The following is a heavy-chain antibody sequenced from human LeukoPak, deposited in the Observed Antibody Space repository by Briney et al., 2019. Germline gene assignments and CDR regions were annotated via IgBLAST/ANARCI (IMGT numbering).Heavy chain of an antibody. V-gene: IGHV4-31*03. D-gene: IGHD4-17*01. CDR3: ARGGAGMTTVTAVDY. J-gene: IGHJ4*02. CDR1: GGSLSSGGYY. CDR2: IYYTGST. Sequence: SETLSLTCSVPGGSLSSGGYYWSWIRQHPGKGLEWIGNIYYTGSTYYNPSLKSRVTISLDTSKNQFSLKLSSVTAADTAVYYCARGGAGMTTVTAVDYWGQGTLVTVSS.